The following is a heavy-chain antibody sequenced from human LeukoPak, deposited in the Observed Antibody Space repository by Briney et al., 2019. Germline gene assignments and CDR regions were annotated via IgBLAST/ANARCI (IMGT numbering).Heavy chain of an antibody. CDR1: GFTFSHYL. CDR2: INSDESNT. CDR3: GRGGNGIDI. J-gene: IGHJ3*02. V-gene: IGHV3-74*01. D-gene: IGHD2-8*01. Sequence: GGFLRLSCAASGFTFSHYLMHWVRQAPGKGLVWVSRINSDESNTNSYADSVKGRFIISRDNAKNTLYLQMNSLRAEDTAVYFCGRGGNGIDIWGQGTTVIVSS.